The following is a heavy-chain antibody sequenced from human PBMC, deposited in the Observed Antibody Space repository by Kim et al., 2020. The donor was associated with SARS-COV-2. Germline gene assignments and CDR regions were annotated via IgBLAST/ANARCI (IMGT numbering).Heavy chain of an antibody. J-gene: IGHJ2*01. CDR1: GGSISSGGYS. CDR2: IYHSGST. Sequence: SETLSLTCAVSGGSISSGGYSWSWIRQPPGKGLEWIGYIYHSGSTYYNPSLKSRVTISVDRSKNQFSLKLSSVTAADTAVYYCAREGRGYCSGGSCYSRAYWYFDLWGRGTLGTVSS. V-gene: IGHV4-30-2*01. CDR3: AREGRGYCSGGSCYSRAYWYFDL. D-gene: IGHD2-15*01.